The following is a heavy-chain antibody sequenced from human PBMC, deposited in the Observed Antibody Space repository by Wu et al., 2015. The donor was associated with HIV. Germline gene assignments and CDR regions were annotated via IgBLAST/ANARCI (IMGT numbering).Heavy chain of an antibody. CDR1: GYTFTDYY. V-gene: IGHV1-2*02. CDR3: ARVRTHSSGWPHNSVPTP. D-gene: IGHD6-19*01. J-gene: IGHJ5*02. Sequence: QVQLVQSGAEVKKPGASVKVSCQASGYTFTDYYIHWVRQAPGQGLEWMGWINPNSGSTNYALNFLGRVTLTRDPSIRAAYMELSRLTTDDTAVYFXARVRTHSSGWPHNSVPTPWGQGTLVHRLL. CDR2: INPNSGST.